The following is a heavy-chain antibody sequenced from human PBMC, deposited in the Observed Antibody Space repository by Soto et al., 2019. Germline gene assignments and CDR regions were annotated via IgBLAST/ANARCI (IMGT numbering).Heavy chain of an antibody. V-gene: IGHV4-34*01. Sequence: QVQLQQWGAGLLKPSETLSLTCAVYGGFVSSGSYYWSWIRQPPGKGLEWIGEMSHSGGTHFNPSLKSRVTISVDTSKNQFSLKMSSVTASDTALYYCARVERGTATTVVYAFDIWGPGTKVTVSS. CDR1: GGFVSSGSYY. CDR3: ARVERGTATTVVYAFDI. J-gene: IGHJ3*02. CDR2: MSHSGGT. D-gene: IGHD1-1*01.